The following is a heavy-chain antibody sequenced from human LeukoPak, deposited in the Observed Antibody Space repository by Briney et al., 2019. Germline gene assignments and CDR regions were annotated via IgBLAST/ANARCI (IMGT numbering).Heavy chain of an antibody. Sequence: SVKVSCKASGGTFSSYAISWVRQAPGQGLEWMGRIIPILGIANYAQKFQGRVTITADKSTSTAYMELSGLRSEDTAVYYCARDLHSGSYVFDYWGQGTLVTVSS. CDR3: ARDLHSGSYVFDY. V-gene: IGHV1-69*04. CDR1: GGTFSSYA. J-gene: IGHJ4*02. D-gene: IGHD1-26*01. CDR2: IIPILGIA.